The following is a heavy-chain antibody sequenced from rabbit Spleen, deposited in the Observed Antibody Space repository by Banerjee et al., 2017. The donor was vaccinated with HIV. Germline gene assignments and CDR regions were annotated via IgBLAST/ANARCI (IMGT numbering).Heavy chain of an antibody. D-gene: IGHD1-1*01. CDR2: INTGSGST. Sequence: QEQLEESGGDLVKPGASLTLTCTASGFSFSSGYYMCWVRQAPGKGLEWIGCINTGSGSTYYASWAKGRFTITRSTSLNTVTLQLNSLTAADTATYFCARDVGSSGYDYFNLWGPGTLVTVS. J-gene: IGHJ4*01. CDR1: GFSFSSGYY. CDR3: ARDVGSSGYDYFNL. V-gene: IGHV1S45*01.